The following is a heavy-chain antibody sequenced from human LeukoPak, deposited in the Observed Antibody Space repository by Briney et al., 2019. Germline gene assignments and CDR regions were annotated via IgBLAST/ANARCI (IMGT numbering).Heavy chain of an antibody. V-gene: IGHV4-30-4*01. CDR3: ARGSEGRFLEWLAGDI. J-gene: IGHJ3*02. CDR1: GGSISSGDYY. CDR2: IYYSGST. D-gene: IGHD3-3*01. Sequence: SQTLSLTCTVSGGSISSGDYYWSWIRQPPGKGLEWIGYIYYSGSTYYNPSLKSRVTISVDTSKNQFSLKLSSVTAPDTAVYYCARGSEGRFLEWLAGDIWGQGTMVTVSS.